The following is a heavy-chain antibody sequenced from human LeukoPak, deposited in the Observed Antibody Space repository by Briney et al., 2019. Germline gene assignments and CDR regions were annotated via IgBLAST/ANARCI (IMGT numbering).Heavy chain of an antibody. CDR1: GYTFTGYY. V-gene: IGHV1-2*02. J-gene: IGHJ5*02. CDR2: INPNSGGT. D-gene: IGHD2-2*01. Sequence: ASVKVSCKASGYTFTGYYMHWVRQAPGQGLEWMGWINPNSGGTNYAQKFQGRVTMTRDTSISTAYMELSRLRPDDTAVYYCARGRDIVVVPAARFDPWGQGTLVTGPS. CDR3: ARGRDIVVVPAARFDP.